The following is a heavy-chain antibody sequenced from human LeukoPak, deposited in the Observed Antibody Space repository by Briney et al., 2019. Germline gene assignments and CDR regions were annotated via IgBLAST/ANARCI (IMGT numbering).Heavy chain of an antibody. CDR2: INQDGSVT. Sequence: GGSLRLSCADSGFIFRGHWVTWVRQAPGKGLEWVANINQDGSVTWYVDSVKGRFTLPRDNAEQSVYLQMNSLRADGTAVYFCARDAGWGRFDYWGQGTLLTVSS. V-gene: IGHV3-7*01. J-gene: IGHJ4*02. CDR1: GFIFRGHW. D-gene: IGHD1-26*01. CDR3: ARDAGWGRFDY.